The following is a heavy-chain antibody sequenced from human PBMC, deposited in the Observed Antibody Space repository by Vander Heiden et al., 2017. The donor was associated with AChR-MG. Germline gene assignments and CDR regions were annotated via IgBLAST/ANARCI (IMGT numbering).Heavy chain of an antibody. D-gene: IGHD4-17*01. CDR3: ASWDYGDLYYYYYGMDV. V-gene: IGHV1-69*01. CDR1: GGTFSSYA. CDR2: IIPIFGTA. Sequence: QVQLVQSGAEVKKPGSSVKVSCKASGGTFSSYAISWVQQAPGQGLEWMGGIIPIFGTANYAQKFQGRVTITADESTSTAYMELSSLRSEDTAVYYCASWDYGDLYYYYYGMDVWGQGTTVTVSS. J-gene: IGHJ6*02.